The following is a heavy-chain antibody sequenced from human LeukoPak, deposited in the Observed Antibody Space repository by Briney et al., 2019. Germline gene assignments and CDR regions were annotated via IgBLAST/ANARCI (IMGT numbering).Heavy chain of an antibody. J-gene: IGHJ6*02. CDR3: ARASGYGDYFSGMDV. CDR2: ISSSSSYI. D-gene: IGHD4-17*01. V-gene: IGHV3-21*01. Sequence: GGSLRLSCAASGFNFSSYSMNWVRQPPGKGLEGVSSISSSSSYIYYADSVKGRFTISRDNAKNSVYLQMNSLRVEDTAVYYCARASGYGDYFSGMDVWGQGTTVTVSS. CDR1: GFNFSSYS.